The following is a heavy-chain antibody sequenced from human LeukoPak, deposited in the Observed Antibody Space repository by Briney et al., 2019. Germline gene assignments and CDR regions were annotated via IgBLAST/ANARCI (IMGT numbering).Heavy chain of an antibody. CDR2: INSNGNTT. CDR1: GFTFSTYW. J-gene: IGHJ4*02. CDR3: ARGGGNIYAPVDY. Sequence: GGSLRLSCAASGFTFSTYWIHWARQVPGKGLVWVSRINSNGNTTPYADSVKGRFTISRDNAKNTLFLQMNSLRAEDTAVYYCARGGGNIYAPVDYWGQGTLVTVSA. V-gene: IGHV3-74*01. D-gene: IGHD2/OR15-2a*01.